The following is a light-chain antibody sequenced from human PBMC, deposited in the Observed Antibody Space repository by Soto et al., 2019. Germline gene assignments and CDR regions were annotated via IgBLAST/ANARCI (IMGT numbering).Light chain of an antibody. Sequence: IVLTQSPATLSLSPGERATLSCTASQHVTTTYIAWYQQKFGQAPRLLIYGASTRATGTPDRFTGGGFGTDFTLTISRVEPEDFAVYCCQQYDSSFTFGGGTKVYIK. J-gene: IGKJ4*01. CDR3: QQYDSSFT. CDR1: QHVTTTY. V-gene: IGKV3-20*01. CDR2: GAS.